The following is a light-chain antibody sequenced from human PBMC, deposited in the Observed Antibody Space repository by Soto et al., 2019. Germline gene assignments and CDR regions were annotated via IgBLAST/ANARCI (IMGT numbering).Light chain of an antibody. CDR1: QSISSW. J-gene: IGKJ1*01. V-gene: IGKV1-5*03. CDR2: KAS. CDR3: QQYNSLWT. Sequence: DIQMTQSPSTLSASVGDRVTITCRASQSISSWVAWYQQKPGKAPKLLIYKASILESGFPSRFNGSGSGTEFTLTISSLQPDGFATYYCQQYNSLWTFGQGTKVEIK.